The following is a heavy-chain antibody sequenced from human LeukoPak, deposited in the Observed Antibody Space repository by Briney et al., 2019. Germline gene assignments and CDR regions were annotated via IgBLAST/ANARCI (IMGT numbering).Heavy chain of an antibody. CDR3: AKYLSRAFDS. Sequence: GGSLRLSCAASGFTFRSYWMSWVRQAPGKGLEWLGHINQEASRTDHADSVKGRYTISRDNSRNLLYLHMSSLRAEDTAVYYCAKYLSRAFDSWGQGILVSVSS. V-gene: IGHV3-7*01. CDR1: GFTFRSYW. D-gene: IGHD2/OR15-2a*01. CDR2: INQEASRT. J-gene: IGHJ4*02.